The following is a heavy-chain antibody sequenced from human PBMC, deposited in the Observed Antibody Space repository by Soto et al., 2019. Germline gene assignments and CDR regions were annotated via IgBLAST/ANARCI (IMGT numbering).Heavy chain of an antibody. CDR3: ARGVGFCSSSRCSPGYYFDY. V-gene: IGHV3-21*01. Sequence: GGSLRLSCAVSGFDFSDYGMNWVRQAPGKGLQWVSRISSSGGYRDYADSVKGRFTISRDNAKNSLFLQMDSLGAEDTAIYYCARGVGFCSSSRCSPGYYFDYWGQGTLVTVSS. CDR2: ISSSGGYR. D-gene: IGHD2-2*01. CDR1: GFDFSDYG. J-gene: IGHJ4*02.